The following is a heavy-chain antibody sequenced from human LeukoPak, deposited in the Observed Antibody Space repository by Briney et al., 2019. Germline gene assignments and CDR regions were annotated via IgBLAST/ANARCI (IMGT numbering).Heavy chain of an antibody. CDR1: AFTFSNHW. Sequence: GSLRLSCAASAFTFSNHWMHWVRQAPGKGLVWVSDISGSGGSTYYADSVKGRFTISRDNSKNTLYLQMNSLRAEDTAVYYCARQLGYCSDGSCYFDYWGQGTLVTVSS. CDR3: ARQLGYCSDGSCYFDY. J-gene: IGHJ4*02. CDR2: ISGSGGST. D-gene: IGHD2-15*01. V-gene: IGHV3-23*01.